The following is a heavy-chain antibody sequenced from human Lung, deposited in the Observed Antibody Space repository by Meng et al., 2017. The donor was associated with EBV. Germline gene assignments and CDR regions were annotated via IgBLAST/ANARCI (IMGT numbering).Heavy chain of an antibody. CDR1: GYTFTHHG. D-gene: IGHD6-13*01. CDR2: ISCYNGDT. J-gene: IGHJ5*02. CDR3: AASSSSWYQNWFDP. V-gene: IGHV1-18*01. Sequence: QLQLVQSGAEVKKPGASVRVSCKASGYTFTHHGISWIRQAPGQGLEWMGWISCYNGDTNYAQKLQGRVTMTTDTSTSTAYVELRSLRSDDTAVYYCAASSSSWYQNWFDPWGQGTLVTVSS.